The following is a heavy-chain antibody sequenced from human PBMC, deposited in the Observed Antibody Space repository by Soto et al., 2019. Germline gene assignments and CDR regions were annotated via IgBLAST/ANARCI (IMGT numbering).Heavy chain of an antibody. Sequence: QVQLVESGGGVVQPGRSLRLSCVASGFTFSGYGMHWVRQAPGKGLEWVAIIRYDGSNIYYADSVRGRFAISRDNSKNTWFLQRDSLGAEETAVYYWAGDGVGATAFWGSLDYWAREPWSPSPQ. D-gene: IGHD3-16*01. CDR3: AGDGVGATAFWGSLDY. CDR1: GFTFSGYG. V-gene: IGHV3-33*01. J-gene: IGHJ4*02. CDR2: IRYDGSNI.